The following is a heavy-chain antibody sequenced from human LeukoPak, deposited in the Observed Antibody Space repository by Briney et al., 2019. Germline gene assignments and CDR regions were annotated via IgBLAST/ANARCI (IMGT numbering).Heavy chain of an antibody. CDR2: IDPSDSYT. Sequence: GESLQISCKGSGNSFTAYWISWVRQMPGKGLEWLGRIDPSDSYTNYSPSFQGHVTISIDKSIRIAYLQWSSLKASDTAMYYCARHGLMRWNLTHYDYGEDYFDYWGQGTLFTLSS. CDR3: ARHGLMRWNLTHYDYGEDYFDY. CDR1: GNSFTAYW. V-gene: IGHV5-10-1*01. D-gene: IGHD3-16*01. J-gene: IGHJ4*02.